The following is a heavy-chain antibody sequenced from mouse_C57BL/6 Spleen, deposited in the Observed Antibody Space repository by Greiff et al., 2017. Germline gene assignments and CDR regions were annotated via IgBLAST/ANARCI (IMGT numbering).Heavy chain of an antibody. CDR2: IDPSDSYT. D-gene: IGHD2-4*01. CDR3: ARGRRLKNYYAMDY. Sequence: QVQLQQPGAELVRPGTSVKLSCKASGYTFTSYWMHWVKQRPGQGLEWIGVIDPSDSYTNSNQKFKGKATLTVDTSSSTAYMQLSSLTSEDSAVYYCARGRRLKNYYAMDYWGQGTSVTVSS. CDR1: GYTFTSYW. J-gene: IGHJ4*01. V-gene: IGHV1-59*01.